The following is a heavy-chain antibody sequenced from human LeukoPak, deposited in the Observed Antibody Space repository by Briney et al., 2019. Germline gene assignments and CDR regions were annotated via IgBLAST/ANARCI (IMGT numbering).Heavy chain of an antibody. CDR2: IYSDGSGGST. D-gene: IGHD1-26*01. J-gene: IGHJ4*02. CDR3: AKDRAGATDY. Sequence: PGGSLRLSCAASGFTVSSSYMSWVRQAPGKGLEWVSVIYSDGSGGSTYYADSVKGRFTISRDNSKNTLYLQMNSLRAEDTAVYYCAKDRAGATDYWGQGTLVTVSS. V-gene: IGHV3-66*01. CDR1: GFTVSSSY.